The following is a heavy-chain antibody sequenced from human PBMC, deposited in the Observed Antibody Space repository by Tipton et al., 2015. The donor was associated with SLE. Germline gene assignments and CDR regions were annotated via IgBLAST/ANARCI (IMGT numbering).Heavy chain of an antibody. Sequence: TLSLTCTVSGGSISSSDHYWSWIRQHPGKGLEWIGYIYYNGGTYYSPSLKSRITISVDTSKNQLSLKLNSVTAADTAFYYCARRTSGYAPDYWGQGTLVTVSS. CDR1: GGSISSSDHY. J-gene: IGHJ4*02. CDR3: ARRTSGYAPDY. D-gene: IGHD5-12*01. V-gene: IGHV4-31*03. CDR2: IYYNGGT.